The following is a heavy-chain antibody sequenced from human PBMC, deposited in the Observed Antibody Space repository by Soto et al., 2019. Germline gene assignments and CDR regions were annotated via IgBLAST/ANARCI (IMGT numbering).Heavy chain of an antibody. CDR2: ISSYGSDT. CDR1: GFTFSRYW. J-gene: IGHJ6*02. CDR3: ASNYAYAEGYYWYGIDV. D-gene: IGHD3-16*01. Sequence: EVQLVESGGGLVLPGGSLRLSCAASGFTFSRYWMHWVRQAPGKGLVWVSRISSYGSDTHYADSVKGRVTISRENAKNPLYLQMNSPGADDTAVYYCASNYAYAEGYYWYGIDVWGQWTTVTVS. V-gene: IGHV3-74*01.